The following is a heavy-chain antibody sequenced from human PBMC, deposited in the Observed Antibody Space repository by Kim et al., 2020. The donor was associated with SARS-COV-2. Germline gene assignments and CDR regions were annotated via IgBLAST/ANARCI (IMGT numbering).Heavy chain of an antibody. CDR2: IKQDGSET. D-gene: IGHD4-4*01. CDR1: GFTLSSYW. V-gene: IGHV3-7*01. J-gene: IGHJ4*02. Sequence: GGSLRLSCAASGFTLSSYWMSWVRQAPGKGLEWVANIKQDGSETYYEDSVKGRFTISRDNAKNSLYLQMNSLRVEDTSVYYCVRYYSWHRYFDYWGQGTLVTVSS. CDR3: VRYYSWHRYFDY.